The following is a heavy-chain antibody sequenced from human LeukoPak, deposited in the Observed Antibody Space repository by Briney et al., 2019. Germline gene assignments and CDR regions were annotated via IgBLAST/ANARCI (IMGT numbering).Heavy chain of an antibody. V-gene: IGHV4-59*11. Sequence: SETLSLTCTVSGGSISNHYCSWIRQPPGKGLEWIGYVYSSGNTNYNPSLKGRVTISMDTSKNQFSLHLNSVTAADTAIYYCARAVYDGGSLSHWGQGMLVTVSS. J-gene: IGHJ4*02. CDR1: GGSISNHY. CDR3: ARAVYDGGSLSH. CDR2: VYSSGNT. D-gene: IGHD2-8*01.